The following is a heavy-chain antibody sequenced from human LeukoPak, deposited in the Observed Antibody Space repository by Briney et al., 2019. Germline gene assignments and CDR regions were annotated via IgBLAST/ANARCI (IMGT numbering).Heavy chain of an antibody. Sequence: SETLSLTCTASGGSISSYYWSWIRQPPGKGLEWIGYIYYSGSTNYNPSLKSRVTISVDTSKNQFSLKLSSVTAADTAVYYCASGRWYDIFDYWGQGTLVTVSS. J-gene: IGHJ4*02. V-gene: IGHV4-59*01. CDR3: ASGRWYDIFDY. CDR1: GGSISSYY. CDR2: IYYSGST. D-gene: IGHD3-9*01.